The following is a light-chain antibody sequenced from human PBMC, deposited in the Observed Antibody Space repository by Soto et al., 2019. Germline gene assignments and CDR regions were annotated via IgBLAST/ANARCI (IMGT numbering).Light chain of an antibody. CDR3: QQLNRYPPET. CDR1: QGISSY. V-gene: IGKV1-9*01. Sequence: DIQLTQSPSFLSASVGDRVTITCRASQGISSYLAWYQQKPGKAPKLLIYAASTLQSGVPSRFSGSGSGTEFTLTINSLQPEDFATYYCQQLNRYPPETFGQGTKVEIK. CDR2: AAS. J-gene: IGKJ1*01.